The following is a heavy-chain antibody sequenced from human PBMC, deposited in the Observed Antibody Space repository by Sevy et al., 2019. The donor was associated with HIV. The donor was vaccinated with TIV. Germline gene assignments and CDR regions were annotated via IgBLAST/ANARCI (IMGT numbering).Heavy chain of an antibody. CDR2: ISGSGGST. J-gene: IGHJ5*02. Sequence: GGSLRLSCAASGFTFSSYAMSWVCQAPGKGLEWVSAISGSGGSTYYADSVKGRFTISRDNSKNTLYLQMNSLRAEDTAVYYCAKAGDIVVVPAALWFDPWGQGTLVTVSS. D-gene: IGHD2-2*01. V-gene: IGHV3-23*01. CDR1: GFTFSSYA. CDR3: AKAGDIVVVPAALWFDP.